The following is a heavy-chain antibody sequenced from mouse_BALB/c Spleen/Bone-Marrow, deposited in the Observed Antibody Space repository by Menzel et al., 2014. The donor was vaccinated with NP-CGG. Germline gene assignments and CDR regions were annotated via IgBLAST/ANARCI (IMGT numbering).Heavy chain of an antibody. D-gene: IGHD4-1*01. J-gene: IGHJ2*01. CDR2: ISSGSSTI. V-gene: IGHV5-17*02. CDR1: GFTFSSFE. Sequence: EVQRVESGGGLVQPGGSRKLSCAASGFTFSSFEMHWVRQAPEKGLEWVAYISSGSSTIFYAGTVKGRFTISRDNPKNTLFLQMTSLRSEDTAIYYCTRGGNWEDFDYWGQGTTLTVSS. CDR3: TRGGNWEDFDY.